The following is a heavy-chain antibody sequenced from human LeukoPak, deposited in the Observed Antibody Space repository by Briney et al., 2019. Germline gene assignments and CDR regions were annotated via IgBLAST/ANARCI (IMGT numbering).Heavy chain of an antibody. Sequence: GGSLRLSCAASGFTFSNAWMSWVCQAPGKGLEWVGRIKSKTDGGTTDYAAPVKGRFTISRDDSKNTLYLQMNSLKTEDTAVYYCTTDTESPYYYDSSVWGQGTLVTVSS. CDR2: IKSKTDGGTT. CDR3: TTDTESPYYYDSSV. D-gene: IGHD3-22*01. V-gene: IGHV3-15*01. J-gene: IGHJ4*02. CDR1: GFTFSNAW.